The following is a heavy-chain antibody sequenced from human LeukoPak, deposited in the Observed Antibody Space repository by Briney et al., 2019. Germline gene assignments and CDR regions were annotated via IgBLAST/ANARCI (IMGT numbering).Heavy chain of an antibody. D-gene: IGHD1-26*01. Sequence: SETPSLTCAVYGGSFSGYYWSWIRQPPGKGLEWIGEINHSGSTNYNPSLKSRVTISVDTSKNQFSLKLSSVTAADTAVYYCASLFATEGSYYYYYYGMDVWGQGTTVTVSS. V-gene: IGHV4-34*01. CDR3: ASLFATEGSYYYYYYGMDV. CDR1: GGSFSGYY. CDR2: INHSGST. J-gene: IGHJ6*02.